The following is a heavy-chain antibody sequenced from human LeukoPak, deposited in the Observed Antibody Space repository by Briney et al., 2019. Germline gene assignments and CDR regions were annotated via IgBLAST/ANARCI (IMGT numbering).Heavy chain of an antibody. CDR3: ARDSPGGLRFLEWPPTRGAFDI. CDR1: GYTFTSYY. V-gene: IGHV1-46*01. J-gene: IGHJ3*02. D-gene: IGHD3-3*01. Sequence: GASVKVSCKASGYTFTSYYVHWVRRAPGQGLEWMGIINPSGGSTSYAQKFQGRVAMTRDTSTSTVYMELSSLRSEDTAVYYCARDSPGGLRFLEWPPTRGAFDIWGQGTMVTVSS. CDR2: INPSGGST.